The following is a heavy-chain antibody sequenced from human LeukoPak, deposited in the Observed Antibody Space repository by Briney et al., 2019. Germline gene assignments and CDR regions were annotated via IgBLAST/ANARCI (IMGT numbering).Heavy chain of an antibody. Sequence: GGSLRLSCAASGFTFSSYAMHWVRQAPGKGLEWVAVISYDGSNKYYADSVKGRFTISRDNSKNTLYLQMNSLRAEDTAVYYCAKDHRDYYGSGDFDYWGQGTLVTVSS. CDR3: AKDHRDYYGSGDFDY. V-gene: IGHV3-30*04. D-gene: IGHD3-10*01. CDR2: ISYDGSNK. J-gene: IGHJ4*02. CDR1: GFTFSSYA.